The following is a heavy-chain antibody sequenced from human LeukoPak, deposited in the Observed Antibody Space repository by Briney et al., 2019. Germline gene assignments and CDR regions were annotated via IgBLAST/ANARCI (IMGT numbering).Heavy chain of an antibody. CDR1: GFTFSSYG. D-gene: IGHD1-26*01. V-gene: IGHV3-30*02. CDR2: IRYDGTNK. J-gene: IGHJ4*02. Sequence: GGSLRLSCAASGFTFSSYGMHWVRQAPGKGLEWVAFIRYDGTNKYYADSVKGRFTISRDNSKNTLYLLMNSLRAEDTAVYYCAKDGRWELSDFDYWGQGTLVTVSS. CDR3: AKDGRWELSDFDY.